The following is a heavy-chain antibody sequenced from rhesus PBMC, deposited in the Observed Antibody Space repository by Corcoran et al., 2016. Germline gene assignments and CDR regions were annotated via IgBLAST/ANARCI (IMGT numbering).Heavy chain of an antibody. CDR1: GFTFGSYA. CDR2: ILPLVGRT. CDR3: AREGNTGAFDF. V-gene: IGHV1-198*02. J-gene: IGHJ3*01. D-gene: IGHD4-23*01. Sequence: QVQRVQSGAEVKKPGASVKGSCKAAGFTFGSYAINWVRQAPGQGLEWMGVILPLVGRTNSAEQFQGRVTITADTSTSTAYMELSSLRSEDTAVYYCAREGNTGAFDFWGQGLRVTVSS.